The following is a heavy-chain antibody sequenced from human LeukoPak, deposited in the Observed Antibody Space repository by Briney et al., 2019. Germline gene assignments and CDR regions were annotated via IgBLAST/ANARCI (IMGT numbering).Heavy chain of an antibody. CDR1: GFTFSSHT. J-gene: IGHJ4*02. Sequence: PGGSLRLSCAASGFTFSSHTMNWVRQAPGKGLEWVSSISGSSRHKYYADSVKGRFTISRDNAKNLLYLQMNSLRAEDTAVYYCARTANFAAGYYIDYWGQGTLVTVSS. V-gene: IGHV3-21*01. CDR3: ARTANFAAGYYIDY. CDR2: ISGSSRHK. D-gene: IGHD6-13*01.